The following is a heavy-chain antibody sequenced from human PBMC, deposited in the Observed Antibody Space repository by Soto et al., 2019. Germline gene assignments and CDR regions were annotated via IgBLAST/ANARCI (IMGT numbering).Heavy chain of an antibody. J-gene: IGHJ4*02. CDR3: ESSSIAAACPFDY. Sequence: QVQLVQSGDEVKQPGASVKVSCKASGSTITAYGISWVRQAPGQGLEWMAWISSHNGNTYYAQNLQGRVTMTTDTPTSTSYLELRSLSSDDTAADYCESSSIAAACPFDYWGQGALVTVSS. CDR2: ISSHNGNT. V-gene: IGHV1-18*01. D-gene: IGHD6-13*01. CDR1: GSTITAYG.